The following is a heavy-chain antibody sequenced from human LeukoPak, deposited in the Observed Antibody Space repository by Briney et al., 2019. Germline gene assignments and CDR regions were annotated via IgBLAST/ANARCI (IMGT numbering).Heavy chain of an antibody. D-gene: IGHD6-13*01. J-gene: IGHJ5*02. CDR3: VRGSGSYSSRSGT. Sequence: GGSLRLSCAASGFSVSNNYMSWVRQAPGKGLEWVSVIYTGGSTYCADSVKGRFTISRDNSKNTLYLQMNSLRVEDTAVYYCVRGSGSYSSRSGTWGQGTLVTVSS. CDR2: IYTGGST. V-gene: IGHV3-53*01. CDR1: GFSVSNNY.